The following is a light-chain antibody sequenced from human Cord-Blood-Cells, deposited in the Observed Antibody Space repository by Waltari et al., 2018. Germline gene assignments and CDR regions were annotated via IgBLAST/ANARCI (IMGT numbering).Light chain of an antibody. CDR3: QQYYSTPLT. V-gene: IGKV4-1*01. CDR2: WAS. CDR1: QSVLYSSNNKNY. Sequence: IVMPHSPDSLAVSLGERATINCKSSQSVLYSSNNKNYLAWYQQKPGQPPKLLIYWASTRESGVPDRFSGSGSGTDFTLTISSLQAEDVAVYYCQQYYSTPLTFGGGTKVEIK. J-gene: IGKJ4*01.